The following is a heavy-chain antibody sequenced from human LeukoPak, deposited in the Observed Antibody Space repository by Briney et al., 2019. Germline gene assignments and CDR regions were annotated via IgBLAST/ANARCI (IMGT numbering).Heavy chain of an antibody. V-gene: IGHV3-48*01. J-gene: IGHJ3*02. D-gene: IGHD1-7*01. Sequence: GALRLSCAASGFTFSSYSMNWVRQAPGKGLEWVSYISSSSSTIYYADSVKGRFTISRDNAKNSLYLQMNSLRAEDTAVYYCARGNSYRGGAFDIWGQGTMVTVSS. CDR1: GFTFSSYS. CDR3: ARGNSYRGGAFDI. CDR2: ISSSSSTI.